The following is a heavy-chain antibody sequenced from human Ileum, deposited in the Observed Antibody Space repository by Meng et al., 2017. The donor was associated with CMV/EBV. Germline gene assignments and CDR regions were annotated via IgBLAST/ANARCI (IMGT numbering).Heavy chain of an antibody. V-gene: IGHV1-2*02. D-gene: IGHD1-26*01. J-gene: IGHJ5*02. CDR2: INPNSGGT. Sequence: ASVKVSCKASGYTFTGYYMHWVRQAPGQGLEWMGWINPNSGGTNYAQKFQGRVTMTRDTSISTAYMELSRLRAEDTAVYYCARGAALQWELQDNWFDPWGQGTLVTVSS. CDR3: ARGAALQWELQDNWFDP. CDR1: GYTFTGYY.